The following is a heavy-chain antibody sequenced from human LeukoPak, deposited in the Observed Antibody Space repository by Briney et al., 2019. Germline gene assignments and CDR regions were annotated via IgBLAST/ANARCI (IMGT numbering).Heavy chain of an antibody. D-gene: IGHD5-24*01. V-gene: IGHV3-30*03. CDR3: ARWLQLHAALYFDY. CDR1: GFIFENYG. J-gene: IGHJ4*02. CDR2: ISYDGSTK. Sequence: GRSLRLSCAASGFIFENYGMHWVRQAPGQGLQWVAVISYDGSTKYYADSVKGRFTISRDNSKNTLYLQMNSLRAEDTAVYYCARWLQLHAALYFDYWGQGTLVTVSS.